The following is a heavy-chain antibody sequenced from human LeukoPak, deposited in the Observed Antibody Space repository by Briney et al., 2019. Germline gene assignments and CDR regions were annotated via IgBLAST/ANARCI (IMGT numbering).Heavy chain of an antibody. V-gene: IGHV3-7*01. J-gene: IGHJ4*02. CDR1: GFTFSRYW. CDR2: IKQDGSEK. D-gene: IGHD6-13*01. Sequence: GGSLRLSCAASGFTFSRYWMSWVRQAPGKGLGWVANIKQDGSEKDYVDSMKGRFTISRDDAKNSLYLQMNSLRAEDTAVYYCARIGYSSSCFDYWGQGTLVTVSS. CDR3: ARIGYSSSCFDY.